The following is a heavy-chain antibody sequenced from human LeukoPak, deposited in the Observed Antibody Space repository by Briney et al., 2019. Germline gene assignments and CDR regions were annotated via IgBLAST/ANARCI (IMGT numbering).Heavy chain of an antibody. J-gene: IGHJ4*02. CDR3: AGAFYRGYDSSTYYFEF. D-gene: IGHD3-22*01. V-gene: IGHV3-53*01. Sequence: GGSLRLSCAASGFTVSNIYMSWVRHAPGKGLEWVSLIYSNGNTYYTDSVKGRFTISRDNSKNTLYLQMNSLRADDTALYYCAGAFYRGYDSSTYYFEFWGQGTLVTVSS. CDR2: IYSNGNT. CDR1: GFTVSNIY.